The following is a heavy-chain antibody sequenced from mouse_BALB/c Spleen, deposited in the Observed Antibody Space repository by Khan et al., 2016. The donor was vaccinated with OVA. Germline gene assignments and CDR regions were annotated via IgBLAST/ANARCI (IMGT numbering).Heavy chain of an antibody. CDR2: IDPENGNT. CDR3: ARAGYSPWFAY. D-gene: IGHD2-3*01. Sequence: VQLKQSGAELVRPGALVKLSCKASGFNIKDYYIHWVKQRPEQGLEWIGWIDPENGNTIYDPKFQGKANITADTSSNTAYLHFSSLTSEDTAGYYCARAGYSPWFAYWGQGTLGTVSA. J-gene: IGHJ3*01. V-gene: IGHV14-1*02. CDR1: GFNIKDYY.